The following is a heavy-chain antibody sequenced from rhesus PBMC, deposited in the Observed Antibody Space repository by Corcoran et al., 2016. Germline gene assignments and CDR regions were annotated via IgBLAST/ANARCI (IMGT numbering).Heavy chain of an antibody. D-gene: IGHD5-24*01. J-gene: IGHJ4*01. CDR2: INGGTGNT. V-gene: IGHV4-80*01. CDR1: GASISGYW. Sequence: QVQLQESGPGLVKPSETLSLTCTVSGASISGYWWSWIRQPPGEGLEWIGEINGGTGNTNYNPSLQSRVIISRDTSKNQFSLNLKSVTAADTAVYYCASEGWVRRYWGQGALVTVSS. CDR3: ASEGWVRRY.